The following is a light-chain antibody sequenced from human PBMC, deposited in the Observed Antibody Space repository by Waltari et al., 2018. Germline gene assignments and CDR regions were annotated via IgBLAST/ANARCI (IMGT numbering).Light chain of an antibody. CDR1: QNALHSSGNNYY. V-gene: IGKV4-1*01. Sequence: DIVMTQSPDSLAVSLGERATIKCKSSQNALHSSGNNYYLAWYQQKPRQPPRLLIYWASTRQSGVPDRFSGSGSGTDFTLTISSLQAEDVAVYFCQQYYTTPWTFGQGTKVELK. J-gene: IGKJ1*01. CDR3: QQYYTTPWT. CDR2: WAS.